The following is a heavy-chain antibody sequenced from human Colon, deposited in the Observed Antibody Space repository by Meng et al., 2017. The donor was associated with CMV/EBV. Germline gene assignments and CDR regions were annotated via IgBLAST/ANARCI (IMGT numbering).Heavy chain of an antibody. CDR1: GDSISNSNYH. D-gene: IGHD1-7*01. V-gene: IGHV4-61*02. Sequence: QVQLPESGPGLVKPSQTLSRPCTVSGDSISNSNYHWSWIRQPAGKGLEWIGQSYTRGYINYNPSLKSRVTISVDTSRNQFSLTLNTVTASDTAIYYCANYAVGRGGPGYWGRGTLVTVSS. J-gene: IGHJ4*02. CDR2: SYTRGYI. CDR3: ANYAVGRGGPGY.